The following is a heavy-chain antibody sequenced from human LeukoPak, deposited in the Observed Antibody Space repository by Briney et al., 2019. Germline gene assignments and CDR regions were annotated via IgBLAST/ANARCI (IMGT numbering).Heavy chain of an antibody. CDR1: GGTFSSYA. Sequence: GASVKVSCKASGGTFSSYAISWVRQAPGQGLEWMGGIIPIFGTANYAQKFQGRVTITTDESTSTAYMELSSLRSEDTAVYYCASFTNRAFGYWGQGTLVTVSS. D-gene: IGHD2-8*01. CDR3: ASFTNRAFGY. V-gene: IGHV1-69*05. J-gene: IGHJ4*02. CDR2: IIPIFGTA.